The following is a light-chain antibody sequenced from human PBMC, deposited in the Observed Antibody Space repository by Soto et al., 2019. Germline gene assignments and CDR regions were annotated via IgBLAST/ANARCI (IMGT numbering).Light chain of an antibody. V-gene: IGKV3-11*01. CDR2: DAI. CDR3: QQSTTWPTST. Sequence: EIVLPQSPATLSLSPGERATLSCRASQNVLSYLAWYQQKPGQAPRLLIHDAISRATGIPARFSGSGSGTDFTLTISSLEPEDFAVYYCQQSTTWPTSTCGQGTRLEIK. CDR1: QNVLSY. J-gene: IGKJ5*01.